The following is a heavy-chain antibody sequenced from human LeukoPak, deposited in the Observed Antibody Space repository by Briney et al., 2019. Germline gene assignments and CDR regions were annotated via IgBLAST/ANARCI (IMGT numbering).Heavy chain of an antibody. CDR3: ASSGWAYYYYYGMDV. V-gene: IGHV4-4*02. J-gene: IGHJ6*02. CDR1: GGSISSSNW. CDR2: IYHSGST. D-gene: IGHD6-19*01. Sequence: SETLSLTCAVSGGSISSSNWWSWVRQPPGKGLEWIGEIYHSGSTNYNPSLKSRVTISVDKSKDQFSLKLSSVTAADTAVYYCASSGWAYYYYYGMDVWGQGTTVTVSS.